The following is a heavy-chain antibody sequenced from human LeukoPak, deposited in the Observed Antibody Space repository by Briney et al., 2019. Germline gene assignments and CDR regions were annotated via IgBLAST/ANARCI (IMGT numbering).Heavy chain of an antibody. J-gene: IGHJ4*02. D-gene: IGHD2-15*01. CDR2: IKSRGDST. CDR1: GFAFSDSA. Sequence: GGSLRLSCAASGFAFSDSAMSWVRQAPGEGLEWVSAIKSRGDSTYYADSVKGRFTISRDNSKNTLYLQMDSLRAEDTAVYYCAKYPYSPMGYWGQGTLVTVSS. CDR3: AKYPYSPMGY. V-gene: IGHV3-23*01.